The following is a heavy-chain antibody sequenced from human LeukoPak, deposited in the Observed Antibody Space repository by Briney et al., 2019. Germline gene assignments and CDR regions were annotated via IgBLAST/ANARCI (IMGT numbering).Heavy chain of an antibody. CDR2: ISAYNGNT. Sequence: GASVKVSCKASGYTFTSYDISWVRQAPGQGLEWMGWISAYNGNTNYAQKLQGRVTMTTDTSTSTAYMELRSLRSDDTAVYYCAREQASSSSWYPTQDYWGQGTLVTVSS. CDR1: GYTFTSYD. D-gene: IGHD6-13*01. V-gene: IGHV1-18*01. CDR3: AREQASSSSWYPTQDY. J-gene: IGHJ4*02.